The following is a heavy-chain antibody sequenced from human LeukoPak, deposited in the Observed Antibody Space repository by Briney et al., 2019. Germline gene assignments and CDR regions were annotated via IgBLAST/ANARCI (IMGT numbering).Heavy chain of an antibody. V-gene: IGHV1-69*10. CDR1: GGTFSSYA. J-gene: IGHJ6*02. CDR2: IIPILGIA. Sequence: GASVKVSCTASGGTFSSYAMSWVRQAPGQGLEWMGGIIPILGIANYAQKFQGRVTITADKSTSTAYMELSSLRSEDTAVYYCARDLSSGSYSGRYYYGMDVWGQGTTVTVSS. CDR3: ARDLSSGSYSGRYYYGMDV. D-gene: IGHD1-26*01.